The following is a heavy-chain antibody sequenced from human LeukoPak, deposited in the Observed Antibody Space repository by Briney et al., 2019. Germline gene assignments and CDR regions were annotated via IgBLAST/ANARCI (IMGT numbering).Heavy chain of an antibody. CDR3: ARRTDPRVYYFDY. V-gene: IGHV3-30-3*01. CDR1: GFTFSSYA. Sequence: GGSLRLPCAASGFTFSSYAMHWVRQAPGKGLEWVAVISYDGSNKYYADSVKGRFTISRDNSKNTLYLQMNSLRAEDTAVYYCARRTDPRVYYFDYWGQGTLVTVSS. J-gene: IGHJ4*02. CDR2: ISYDGSNK.